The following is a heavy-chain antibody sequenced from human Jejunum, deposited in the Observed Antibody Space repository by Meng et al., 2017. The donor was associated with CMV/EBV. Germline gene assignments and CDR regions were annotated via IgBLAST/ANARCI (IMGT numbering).Heavy chain of an antibody. D-gene: IGHD2-2*01. J-gene: IGHJ6*02. V-gene: IGHV3-7*01. CDR2: INQYGSEE. CDR3: ARGACRYCSSTSPDQYYYYYAMDV. Sequence: WVRQAPGKGLEWVANINQYGSEEYYVDAVKGRFTIYRDNAKNSLYLQMNSLRAEDTAVYFCARGACRYCSSTSPDQYYYYYAMDVWGQGTTVTVSS.